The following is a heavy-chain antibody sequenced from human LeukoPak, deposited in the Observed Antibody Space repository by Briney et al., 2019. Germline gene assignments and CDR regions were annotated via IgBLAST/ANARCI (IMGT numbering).Heavy chain of an antibody. CDR1: GFTFSSYA. D-gene: IGHD2-2*02. CDR2: ISSNGGST. CDR3: AGQSYCSSTSCYTKAPDY. Sequence: PGGSLRLSCAASGFTFSSYAMHWVRQAPGKGLEYVSAISSNGGSTYYANSVKGRFTISRDNSKNTLYLQMGSLRAEDMAVYYCAGQSYCSSTSCYTKAPDYWGQGTLVTVSS. V-gene: IGHV3-64*01. J-gene: IGHJ4*02.